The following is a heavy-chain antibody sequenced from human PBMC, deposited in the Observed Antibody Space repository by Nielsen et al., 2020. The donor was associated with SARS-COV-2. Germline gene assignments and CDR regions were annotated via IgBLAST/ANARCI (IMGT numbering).Heavy chain of an antibody. Sequence: ASVKVSCKASGYTFISFGISWVRQAPGQGLEWMGWLSAYNGNTNYAQKIQGRVTMTTDTSTSTAYMELRSLRSDDTGVYCCARTGGAEKNIVLMVYAMGGYYYYGMDVWGQGTTVTVSS. D-gene: IGHD2-8*01. CDR2: LSAYNGNT. CDR1: GYTFISFG. CDR3: ARTGGAEKNIVLMVYAMGGYYYYGMDV. J-gene: IGHJ6*02. V-gene: IGHV1-18*01.